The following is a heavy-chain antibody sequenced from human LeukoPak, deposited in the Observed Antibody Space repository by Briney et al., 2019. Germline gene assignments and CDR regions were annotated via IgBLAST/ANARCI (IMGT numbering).Heavy chain of an antibody. D-gene: IGHD1-26*01. CDR1: GFTFSTYW. J-gene: IGHJ4*02. Sequence: GGSLRLSCAASGFTFSTYWMSWVRQAPGKGLEWVANIKQDGSEKYYVDSVKGRFTISRDNSKNTLYLQVNSLRAEDTAVYYCAKDLSGTLTYWGQGTLVTVSS. CDR2: IKQDGSEK. CDR3: AKDLSGTLTY. V-gene: IGHV3-7*03.